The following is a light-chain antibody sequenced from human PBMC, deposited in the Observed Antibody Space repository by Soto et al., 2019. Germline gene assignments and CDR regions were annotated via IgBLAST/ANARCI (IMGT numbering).Light chain of an antibody. V-gene: IGKV3-15*01. CDR3: QQYNNWPMYT. Sequence: EIVMTQSPATLSVSPGERATLSCRASQSVSSNLAWYQQKPGQAPRLLIYGASTRATGIPARFSGSGSGIEFTLTISSLQSEDFAVYYCQQYNNWPMYTFSQGTKLEIK. J-gene: IGKJ2*01. CDR1: QSVSSN. CDR2: GAS.